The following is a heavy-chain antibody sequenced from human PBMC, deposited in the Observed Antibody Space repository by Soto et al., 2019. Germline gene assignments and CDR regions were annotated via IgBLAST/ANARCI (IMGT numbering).Heavy chain of an antibody. Sequence: ASVKVSCKASGYTFTSYGFSWVRQAPVQGLEWMGWISASNGNTNYAQKLQGRVTMTTDKSTGTAYMELRSLRSDDTATYYCAIRYSGSYYGIGEYWGQGTLVTASS. V-gene: IGHV1-18*01. J-gene: IGHJ4*02. CDR2: ISASNGNT. D-gene: IGHD1-26*01. CDR3: AIRYSGSYYGIGEY. CDR1: GYTFTSYG.